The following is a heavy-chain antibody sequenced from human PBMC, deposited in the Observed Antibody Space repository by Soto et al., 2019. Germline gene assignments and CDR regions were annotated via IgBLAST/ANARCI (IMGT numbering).Heavy chain of an antibody. CDR3: ARGTAYYDILTGPEAYYFDY. Sequence: SETLSLTCTVSGGSISSYYWSWIRQPPGKGLEWIGYIYYSGSTNYNPSLKSRVTISVDTSKNQFSLKLSSVTAADTAVYYCARGTAYYDILTGPEAYYFDYWGQGTLVTVSS. CDR1: GGSISSYY. J-gene: IGHJ4*02. D-gene: IGHD3-9*01. CDR2: IYYSGST. V-gene: IGHV4-59*01.